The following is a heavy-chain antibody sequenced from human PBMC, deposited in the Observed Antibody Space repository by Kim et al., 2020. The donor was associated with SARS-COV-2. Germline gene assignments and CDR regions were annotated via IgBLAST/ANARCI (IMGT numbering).Heavy chain of an antibody. V-gene: IGHV4-31*02. D-gene: IGHD3-22*01. J-gene: IGHJ4*02. Sequence: PPLTSRVTISVDTSKNQFSLKLSSVTAADTAVYYCASTYYCDSSGYYYWGQGTLVTVSS. CDR3: ASTYYCDSSGYYY.